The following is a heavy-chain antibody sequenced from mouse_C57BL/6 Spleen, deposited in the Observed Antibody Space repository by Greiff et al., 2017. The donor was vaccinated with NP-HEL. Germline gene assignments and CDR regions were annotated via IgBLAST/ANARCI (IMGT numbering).Heavy chain of an antibody. CDR2: IYPGSGST. CDR1: GYTFTSYW. CDR3: AREGTGKGFAY. D-gene: IGHD4-1*01. J-gene: IGHJ3*01. Sequence: QVQLKQSGAELVKPGASVKMSCKASGYTFTSYWITWVKQRPGQGLEWIGDIYPGSGSTNYNEKFKSKATLTVDTSSSTAYMQLSSLTSEDSAVYYCAREGTGKGFAYWGQGTLVTVSA. V-gene: IGHV1-55*01.